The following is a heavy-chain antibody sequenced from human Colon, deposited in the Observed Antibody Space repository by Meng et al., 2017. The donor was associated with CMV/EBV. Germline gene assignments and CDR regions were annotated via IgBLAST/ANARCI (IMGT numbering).Heavy chain of an antibody. Sequence: QVQLQQSGPVLVKPVQTLFLHSALLGDSVSSNDATWNWFSQSPSGGLEWLGRTYYRSTWYNDYAASVRSRISINPDTSKNHFSLQLNSVTPEDTAMYYCVRLRGNSWLDYWGQGTLVTVSS. CDR1: GDSVSSNDAT. D-gene: IGHD6-13*01. V-gene: IGHV6-1*01. J-gene: IGHJ4*02. CDR3: VRLRGNSWLDY. CDR2: TYYRSTWYN.